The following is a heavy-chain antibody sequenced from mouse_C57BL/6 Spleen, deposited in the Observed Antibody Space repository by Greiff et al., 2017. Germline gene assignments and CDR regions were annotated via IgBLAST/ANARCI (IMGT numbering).Heavy chain of an antibody. Sequence: QVQLKQPGAELVRPGTSVKLSCKASGYTFTSYWMHWVKQRPGQGLEWIGVIDPSDSYTNYNQKFKGKATLTVDTSSSTAYMQLSSLTSEDSAVYYCAGDYGSSHFDYWGQGTTLTVSS. V-gene: IGHV1-59*01. CDR2: IDPSDSYT. CDR1: GYTFTSYW. CDR3: AGDYGSSHFDY. J-gene: IGHJ2*01. D-gene: IGHD1-1*01.